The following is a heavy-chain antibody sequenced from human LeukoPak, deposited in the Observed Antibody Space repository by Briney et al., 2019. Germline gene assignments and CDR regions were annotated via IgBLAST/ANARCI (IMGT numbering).Heavy chain of an antibody. V-gene: IGHV1-2*02. D-gene: IGHD3-9*01. CDR3: ARDWLLRYSQGGFDY. J-gene: IGHJ4*02. CDR1: GYTFTDYY. Sequence: ASVKVPCKASGYTFTDYYMHWVRQAPGQGLEWMGWINPDTGGTDYAQKFQGRVTMTTDTSISTAYMELSRLISDDTAVYYCARDWLLRYSQGGFDYWGQGTLVTVSS. CDR2: INPDTGGT.